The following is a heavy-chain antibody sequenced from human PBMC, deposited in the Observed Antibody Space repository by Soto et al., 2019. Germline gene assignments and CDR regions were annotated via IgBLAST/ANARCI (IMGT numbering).Heavy chain of an antibody. V-gene: IGHV1-8*01. CDR3: ARAQSGSYDFWSGYYYYGMDV. D-gene: IGHD3-3*01. J-gene: IGHJ6*02. CDR2: MNPNSGNT. CDR1: GYTFTSYD. Sequence: ASVKVSCKASGYTFTSYDINWVRQATGQGLEWMGWMNPNSGNTGYAQKFQGRVTMTRNTSISTAYMELSSLRSEDTAVYYCARAQSGSYDFWSGYYYYGMDVWGQGTTVTVSS.